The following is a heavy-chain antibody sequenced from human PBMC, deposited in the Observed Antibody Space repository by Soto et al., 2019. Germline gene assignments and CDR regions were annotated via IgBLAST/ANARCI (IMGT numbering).Heavy chain of an antibody. CDR1: GFTVSSYA. D-gene: IGHD6-13*01. V-gene: IGHV3-23*01. Sequence: PGGSLRLCCAASGFTVSSYALNWVRQAPGKGLEWVSGISASTYYADSVKGRFTISRDTSKNTLYLQMNSLRAEDTAIYFCAIRMYSTSRYYLAYWGQGTLVTVSS. CDR2: ISAST. J-gene: IGHJ4*02. CDR3: AIRMYSTSRYYLAY.